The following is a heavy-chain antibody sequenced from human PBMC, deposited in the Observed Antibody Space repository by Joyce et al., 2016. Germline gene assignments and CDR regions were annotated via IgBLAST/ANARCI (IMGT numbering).Heavy chain of an antibody. CDR1: GGSVSGSTHY. V-gene: IGHV4-61*01. J-gene: IGHJ6*02. Sequence: QLQLQESGPGLVKPSETLSLTCTVSGGSVSGSTHYWRWIRQPPGKGLEWLGHIYYSGSTKYNPSLKSRVTMSMHKSKNQFSLKLSSVTAADTAVYYCARGYYGSGSYYCYYGMDVWGQGTTVTVSS. CDR2: IYYSGST. CDR3: ARGYYGSGSYYCYYGMDV. D-gene: IGHD3-10*01.